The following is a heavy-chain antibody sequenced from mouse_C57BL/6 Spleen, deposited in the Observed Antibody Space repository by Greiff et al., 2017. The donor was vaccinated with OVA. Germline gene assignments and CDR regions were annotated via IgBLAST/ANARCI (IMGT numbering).Heavy chain of an antibody. J-gene: IGHJ2*01. CDR3: ARSMMVTTRKYYFDY. D-gene: IGHD2-3*01. V-gene: IGHV1-9*01. CDR2: ILPGSGST. CDR1: GYTFTGYW. Sequence: QVQLKQSGAELMKPGASVKLSCKATGYTFTGYWIEWVKQRPGHGLEWIGEILPGSGSTNYNEKFKGKATFTADTSSNTAYMQLSSLTTEDSAIYYCARSMMVTTRKYYFDYWGQGTTLTVSS.